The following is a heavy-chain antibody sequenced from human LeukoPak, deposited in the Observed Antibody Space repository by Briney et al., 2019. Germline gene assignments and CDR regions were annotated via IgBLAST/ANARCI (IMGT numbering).Heavy chain of an antibody. CDR1: GYTFTSYD. CDR2: MNPNSGNT. V-gene: IGHV1-8*01. CDR3: ARSDFWRGYYTGGMDV. Sequence: GASVKVSCKASGYTFTSYDINWVRQATGQGLEWMGWMNPNSGNTGYAQKFQGRVTMTRNTSISTAYMELSSLRSEDTAVYYCARSDFWRGYYTGGMDVWGQGTTVTVSS. J-gene: IGHJ6*02. D-gene: IGHD3-3*01.